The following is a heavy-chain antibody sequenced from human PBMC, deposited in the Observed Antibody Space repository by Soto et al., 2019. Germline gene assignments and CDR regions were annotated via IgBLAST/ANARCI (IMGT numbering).Heavy chain of an antibody. CDR2: IYYSGST. CDR3: ARHSALGGAFWSGYWGYFDY. CDR1: GGSISSYY. D-gene: IGHD3-3*01. V-gene: IGHV4-59*08. Sequence: PSETLSLTCTVSGGSISSYYWSWIRQPPGKGLEWIGYIYYSGSTNYNPSLKSRVTISVDTSKNQFSLKLSSVTAADTAVYYCARHSALGGAFWSGYWGYFDYWSQGTLVTVS. J-gene: IGHJ4*02.